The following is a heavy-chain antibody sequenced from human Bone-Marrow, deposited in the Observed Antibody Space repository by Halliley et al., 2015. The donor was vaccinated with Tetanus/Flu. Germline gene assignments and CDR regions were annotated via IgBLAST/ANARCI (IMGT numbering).Heavy chain of an antibody. J-gene: IGHJ3*02. V-gene: IGHV4-39*01. D-gene: IGHD3-16*01. CDR2: VFSRGRS. CDR3: ARINDYEPFDI. Sequence: GLEGIGSVFSRGRSYTNPPLTGRVTISLDRPKNHFSRRLSSVTAADTAIYYCARINDYEPFDIWGQGTMVTVST.